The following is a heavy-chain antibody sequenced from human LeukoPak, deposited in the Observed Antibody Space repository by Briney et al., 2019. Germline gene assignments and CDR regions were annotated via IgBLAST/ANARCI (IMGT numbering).Heavy chain of an antibody. D-gene: IGHD3-9*01. J-gene: IGHJ1*01. CDR2: IHYSGST. V-gene: IGHV4-59*01. Sequence: SETLSLTCTVSGVSISGYYWSWIRQPPDKGLEWIAYIHYSGSTNYNPSLKSRVTISVDTSRNQFSLDLSSVTAADTAVCYCATFDMMTSYSDSWGQGTLVTVSS. CDR1: GVSISGYY. CDR3: ATFDMMTSYSDS.